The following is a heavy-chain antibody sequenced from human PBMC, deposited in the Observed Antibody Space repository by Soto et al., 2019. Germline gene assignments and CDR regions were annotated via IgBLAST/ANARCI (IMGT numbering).Heavy chain of an antibody. CDR3: EREASGVISAMEV. D-gene: IGHD3-10*01. CDR2: ISHSWIT. Sequence: SETLALTCTCSGCSIIEHYCSLVLQPPVKGLEWIVDISHSWITNYNPSLKSLVTISVDTSKRQFSLKLSSVTAAETAVYYCEREASGVISAMEVWGQGTTVTVSS. CDR1: GCSIIEHY. J-gene: IGHJ6*02. V-gene: IGHV4-59*11.